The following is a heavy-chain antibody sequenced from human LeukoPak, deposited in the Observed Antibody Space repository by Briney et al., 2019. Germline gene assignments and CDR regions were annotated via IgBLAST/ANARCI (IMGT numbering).Heavy chain of an antibody. CDR1: GFTFSSYS. J-gene: IGHJ4*02. Sequence: GGSLRLSCAASGFTFSSYSMNWVRQAPGKGLEWVSSISSISSYIYYADSVKGRFTISRDNAKNSLYLQMTSLRAEDTAVYYCARAPHSVGPSLGLGGWGQGTLVTVYS. D-gene: IGHD1-26*01. CDR3: ARAPHSVGPSLGLGG. CDR2: ISSISSYI. V-gene: IGHV3-21*01.